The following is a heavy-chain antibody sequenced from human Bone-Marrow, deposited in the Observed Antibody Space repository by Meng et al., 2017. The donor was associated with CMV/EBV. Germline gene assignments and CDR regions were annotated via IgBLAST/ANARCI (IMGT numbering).Heavy chain of an antibody. CDR1: GFTFDDYT. Sequence: ETLSLTCAASGFTFDDYTMHWVRQAPGKGLEWVSLISWDGGSTYYADSVKGRFTISRDNSKNSLYLQMNSLRTEDTALYYCAKDERFRGVAAAGVFDYWGQGTLVTVSS. CDR3: AKDERFRGVAAAGVFDY. D-gene: IGHD6-13*01. V-gene: IGHV3-43*01. J-gene: IGHJ4*02. CDR2: ISWDGGST.